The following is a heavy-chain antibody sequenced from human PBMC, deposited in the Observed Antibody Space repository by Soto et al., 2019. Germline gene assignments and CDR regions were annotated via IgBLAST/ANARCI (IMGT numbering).Heavy chain of an antibody. D-gene: IGHD3-22*01. CDR2: IYYSGST. J-gene: IGHJ4*02. V-gene: IGHV4-30-4*01. Sequence: SETLSLTCTVSGGSISSGDYYWSWIRQPPGKGLEWIGYIYYSGSTYYNPSLKSRVTISVDTSKNQFSLKLSSVTAADTAVYYCASYYDSSGYYAYYFDYWGQGTLVTVSS. CDR3: ASYYDSSGYYAYYFDY. CDR1: GGSISSGDYY.